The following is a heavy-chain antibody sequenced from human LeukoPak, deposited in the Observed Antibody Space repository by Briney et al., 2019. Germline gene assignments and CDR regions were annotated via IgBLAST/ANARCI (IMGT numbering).Heavy chain of an antibody. J-gene: IGHJ3*02. V-gene: IGHV4-39*02. CDR2: IYYSGSA. Sequence: SETPSLTCTVSGGSISSSSYYWGWIRQPPGKGLEWIGSIYYSGSAYYNPSLKSRVTISVDTSKNQFSLKLSSVTAADTAVYYCARDLRYYDFWSGYSPTSAFDIWGQGTMVTVSS. CDR3: ARDLRYYDFWSGYSPTSAFDI. D-gene: IGHD3-3*01. CDR1: GGSISSSSYY.